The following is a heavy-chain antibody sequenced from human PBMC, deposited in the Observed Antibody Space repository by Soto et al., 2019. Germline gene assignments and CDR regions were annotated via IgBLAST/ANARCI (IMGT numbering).Heavy chain of an antibody. CDR2: ISYGGGTT. CDR3: AKNRGNYYDSTGDQVDY. Sequence: EVQLLESGGGLVKPGGSLRLSCAASEFTFSNYAMSGVRKAPGKGLEWVSAISYGGGTTYYADSVKGRFTITRDNSKNTQYLQMNSLRAEDTSSYNCAKNRGNYYDSTGDQVDYWGKGSRVTV. D-gene: IGHD3-22*01. J-gene: IGHJ4*02. CDR1: EFTFSNYA. V-gene: IGHV3-23*01.